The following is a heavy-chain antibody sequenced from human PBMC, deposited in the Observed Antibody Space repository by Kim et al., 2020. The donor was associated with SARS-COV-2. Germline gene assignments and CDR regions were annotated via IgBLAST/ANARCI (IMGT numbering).Heavy chain of an antibody. V-gene: IGHV3-7*01. Sequence: GGSLRLSCAASGFTFSSYWMSWVRQAPGKGLEWVANIKQYGSEKYYVDSVKGRFTISRDNAKNSLYLQMNSLRAEDTAVYYCASTGGSGSYVRLWGQGTLVTVSS. J-gene: IGHJ4*02. D-gene: IGHD3-10*01. CDR1: GFTFSSYW. CDR3: ASTGGSGSYVRL. CDR2: IKQYGSEK.